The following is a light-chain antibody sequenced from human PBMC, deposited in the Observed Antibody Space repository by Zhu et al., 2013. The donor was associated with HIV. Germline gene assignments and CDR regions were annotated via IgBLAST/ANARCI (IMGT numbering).Light chain of an antibody. CDR1: SSDIGDYDY. CDR3: GSYTSASTLGI. CDR2: EVI. V-gene: IGLV2-14*01. J-gene: IGLJ2*01. Sequence: QSALTQPASVSGSPGQSITISCTGTSSDIGDYDYVSWYQQHPGKAPTLIIYEVINRPSGISDRFSGSKSGNTASLTISGLQTEDEADYYCGSYTSASTLGIFGGGTRLT.